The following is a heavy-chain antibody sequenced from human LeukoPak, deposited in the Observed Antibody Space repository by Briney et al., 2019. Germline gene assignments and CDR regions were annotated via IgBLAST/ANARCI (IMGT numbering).Heavy chain of an antibody. V-gene: IGHV3-48*03. CDR2: ISSRGSTI. D-gene: IGHD3-22*01. CDR1: GFTFSSYE. J-gene: IGHJ4*02. Sequence: GGSLRLSCVASGFTFSSYEMNWVRQAPGKGLEWISYISSRGSTIYYADSVKGRLTISRDNAKNSLSLQMNSLRAEDTAVYYCARFGIVASDAVDYWGQGTLVTVSS. CDR3: ARFGIVASDAVDY.